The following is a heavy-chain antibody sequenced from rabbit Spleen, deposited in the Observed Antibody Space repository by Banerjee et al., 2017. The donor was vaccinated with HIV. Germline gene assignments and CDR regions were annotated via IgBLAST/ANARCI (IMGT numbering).Heavy chain of an antibody. Sequence: QSLEESGGDLVKPGASLTLTCTASGFSFSSSYYICWVRQAPGKGLEWIGCIYPDSSGSTAYASWAKGRFTISKTSSTTVTLQMTSLTAADTATYFCARDAGSGPYIDGYFDLWGQGTLVTVS. V-gene: IGHV1S40*01. CDR3: ARDAGSGPYIDGYFDL. J-gene: IGHJ4*01. CDR2: IYPDSSGST. D-gene: IGHD8-1*01. CDR1: GFSFSSSYY.